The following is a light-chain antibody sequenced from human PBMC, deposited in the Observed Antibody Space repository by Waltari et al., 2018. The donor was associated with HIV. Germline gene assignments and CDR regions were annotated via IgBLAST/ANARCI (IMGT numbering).Light chain of an antibody. CDR1: SSNIGSNT. CDR2: SNN. J-gene: IGLJ1*01. V-gene: IGLV1-44*01. Sequence: QSVLTQPPSASGTPGQRVTISCSGSSSNIGSNTVNWYQQLPGTAPKLLIHSNNQRPSGVPDLFSGSKSGTSASLASSGLQSEDEADYYCAAWDDSLNGLYVFGTGTKVTVL. CDR3: AAWDDSLNGLYV.